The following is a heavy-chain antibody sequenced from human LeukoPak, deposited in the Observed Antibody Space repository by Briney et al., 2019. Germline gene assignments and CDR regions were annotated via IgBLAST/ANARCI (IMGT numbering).Heavy chain of an antibody. CDR3: AGPPYNSGGFIFDV. J-gene: IGHJ3*01. CDR1: GGSISSRKR. V-gene: IGHV4-4*02. D-gene: IGHD6-19*01. CDR2: TYHSGYT. Sequence: TASGTLSLTCTVSGGSISSRKRWGWVRQPPGKGLEWIGETYHSGYTNYNPSFKSRVTISEDQSRNQFSLKLTSVTAADTAIYYCAGPPYNSGGFIFDVWGQGTMVSVSS.